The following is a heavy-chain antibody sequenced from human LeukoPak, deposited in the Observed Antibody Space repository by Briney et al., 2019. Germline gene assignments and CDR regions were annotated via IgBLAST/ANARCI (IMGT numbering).Heavy chain of an antibody. CDR1: EFIFSNYW. J-gene: IGHJ4*02. D-gene: IGHD1-26*01. CDR3: ARGTVGGSYFDY. Sequence: GGSLRLSCAASEFIFSNYWMSWVRQAPGKGLEWVANIKQDGSEKYFVDSAKGRFTISRDNAKNSLYLQMNSLRAEDTAVYYCARGTVGGSYFDYWGQGTLVTVSS. CDR2: IKQDGSEK. V-gene: IGHV3-7*03.